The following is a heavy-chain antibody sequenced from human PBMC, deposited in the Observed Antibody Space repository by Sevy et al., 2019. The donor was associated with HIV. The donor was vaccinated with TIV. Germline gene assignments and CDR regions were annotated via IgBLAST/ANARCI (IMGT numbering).Heavy chain of an antibody. CDR1: GFNLSPYW. CDR3: ASNTYQYDSNTYYPVY. J-gene: IGHJ4*02. D-gene: IGHD3-22*01. Sequence: GGSLRLSCVASGFNLSPYWMTWVRQAPGKGLEWVANIKQDGNEKYYVDSVKGRFTVSRDNAKNALYLQMYSLRVEDTAVYFCASNTYQYDSNTYYPVYWGQGTRVTVSS. V-gene: IGHV3-7*01. CDR2: IKQDGNEK.